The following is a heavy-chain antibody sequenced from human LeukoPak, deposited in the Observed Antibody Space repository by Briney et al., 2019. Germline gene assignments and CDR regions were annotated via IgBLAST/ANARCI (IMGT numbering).Heavy chain of an antibody. D-gene: IGHD6-6*01. Sequence: SETLSLTCAVSGYSISSGYYWGWIRQPPGKGLEWIGSIYHSGSTSYNPSLKSRVTISVDTSKNQFSLKLSSVTAADTAVYYCARLIEYSSPVDYWGQETLVTVSS. CDR1: GYSISSGYY. CDR2: IYHSGST. CDR3: ARLIEYSSPVDY. V-gene: IGHV4-38-2*01. J-gene: IGHJ4*02.